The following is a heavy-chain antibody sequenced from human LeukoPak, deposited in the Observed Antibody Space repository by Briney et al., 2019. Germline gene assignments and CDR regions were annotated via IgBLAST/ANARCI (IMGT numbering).Heavy chain of an antibody. Sequence: GGSLRLSCAASGFTSSDYTMNWVRQAPGKGLEWVSGISVSDDSTYYADSVKGRFTISRDTSNNMLYLQMNSLRAEDTAVYYCARDRYCVSTNCPYDCWGRGPPVSVSS. CDR1: GFTSSDYT. CDR2: ISVSDDST. CDR3: ARDRYCVSTNCPYDC. J-gene: IGHJ4*02. D-gene: IGHD2-2*01. V-gene: IGHV3-23*01.